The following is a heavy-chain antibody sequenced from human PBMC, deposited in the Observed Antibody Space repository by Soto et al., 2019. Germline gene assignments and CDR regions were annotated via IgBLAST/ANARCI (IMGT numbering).Heavy chain of an antibody. CDR1: GFTFSNYA. V-gene: IGHV3-23*01. CDR2: IRSSGEST. D-gene: IGHD2-8*01. J-gene: IGHJ6*02. CDR3: AKGGRRVLIPMDV. Sequence: QLLESGGGLVHTGGSLRLSCTASGFTFSNYAMSWVRQAPGKGLEWVSGIRSSGESTYYADSVKGRLTISRDNSKNMLYLQINSLRAEDTAVYYCAKGGRRVLIPMDVWGQGTTVTVSS.